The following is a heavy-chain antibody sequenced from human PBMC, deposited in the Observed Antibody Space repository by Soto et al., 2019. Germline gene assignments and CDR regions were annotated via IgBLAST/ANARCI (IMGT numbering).Heavy chain of an antibody. V-gene: IGHV5-51*01. Sequence: PGESLKISCKGSGYSFTNYWIAWVRQMPGKGLGWMGIIYPGDSDTRYSPSFQGRVTISADKSISTAYLQWSSLKASDTAMYYCARRAFSCSTISCYSRSDWFDPWGQGTLVTVSS. CDR3: ARRAFSCSTISCYSRSDWFDP. CDR1: GYSFTNYW. J-gene: IGHJ5*02. D-gene: IGHD2-2*01. CDR2: IYPGDSDT.